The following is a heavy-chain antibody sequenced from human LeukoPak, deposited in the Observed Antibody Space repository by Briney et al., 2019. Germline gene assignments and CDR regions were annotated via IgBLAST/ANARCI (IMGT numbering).Heavy chain of an antibody. J-gene: IGHJ6*02. CDR1: GGSISSNNW. CDR3: ARFKSYYYGMDV. Sequence: SETLSLTCSVSGGSISSNNWWSWVRQPPGKGLEWIGEIYHSGSTNYNPSLKSRVTISVDTSKNQFSLKLSSVTAADTAVYYCARFKSYYYGMDVWGQGTTVTVSS. CDR2: IYHSGST. V-gene: IGHV4-4*02.